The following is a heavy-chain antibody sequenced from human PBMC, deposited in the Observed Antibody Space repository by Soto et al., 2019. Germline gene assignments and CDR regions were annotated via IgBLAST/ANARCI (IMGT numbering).Heavy chain of an antibody. CDR2: IYYSGST. CDR1: GGSISSGDYY. J-gene: IGHJ5*02. CDR3: ARAKGLLTVTTSWFAP. Sequence: QVQLQESGPGLVKPSQTLSLTCIVSGGSISSGDYYWSWVRQPPGKGLEWIGYIYYSGSTYYNPSLKSRVTLSAXTXKXXCSLKLSSVTAADTAVYYCARAKGLLTVTTSWFAPWGQGTLVTVSS. V-gene: IGHV4-30-4*01. D-gene: IGHD4-17*01.